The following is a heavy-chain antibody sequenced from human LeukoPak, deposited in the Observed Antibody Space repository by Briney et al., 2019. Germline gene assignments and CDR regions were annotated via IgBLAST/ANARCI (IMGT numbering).Heavy chain of an antibody. V-gene: IGHV3-23*01. Sequence: PGGSLRLFCAASGFPLSSYAMSWARQAPGKGLEWVSAISGSGGSTYYADSVKGRFTISRDNSKNTLYPQMNSLRAEDTAVYYCAKWGATTEGYFDYWGQGTLVTVSS. CDR2: ISGSGGST. J-gene: IGHJ4*02. D-gene: IGHD1-26*01. CDR1: GFPLSSYA. CDR3: AKWGATTEGYFDY.